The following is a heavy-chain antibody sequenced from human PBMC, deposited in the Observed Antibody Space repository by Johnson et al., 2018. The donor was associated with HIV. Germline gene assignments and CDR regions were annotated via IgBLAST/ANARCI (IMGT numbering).Heavy chain of an antibody. Sequence: QVQLVESGGGVVQPGRSLRLSCAPSGFTFSSYAMHWVRQAPGKGLEWVAVISYDGSTHYYADSVKGRFSISRDNSNNTLYLQMNSLRAEDTAVYYCARVEWELELLGAFDIWGQGTMVTVSS. CDR3: ARVEWELELLGAFDI. J-gene: IGHJ3*02. CDR2: ISYDGSTH. D-gene: IGHD1-7*01. V-gene: IGHV3-30*04. CDR1: GFTFSSYA.